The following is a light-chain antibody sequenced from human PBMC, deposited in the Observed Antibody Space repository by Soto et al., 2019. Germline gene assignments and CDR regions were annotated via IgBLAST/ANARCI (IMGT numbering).Light chain of an antibody. V-gene: IGKV3D-20*02. Sequence: EIVLTQSPGTLSLSPGERATLYCRASQSVSSNYVAWYQQKPGQAPRLLISGASNRATGTPDRFRGSGSGTDFTLTISSLEPEDFAVYYCQQRSNWPITFGQGTRLEIK. J-gene: IGKJ5*01. CDR2: GAS. CDR3: QQRSNWPIT. CDR1: QSVSSNY.